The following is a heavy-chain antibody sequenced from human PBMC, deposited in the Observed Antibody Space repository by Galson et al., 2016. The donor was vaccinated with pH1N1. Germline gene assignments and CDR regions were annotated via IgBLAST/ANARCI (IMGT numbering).Heavy chain of an antibody. CDR2: VSYDGKNK. Sequence: SLRLSCAASGFPFSSYAMHWVRQAPGKGLAWVAVVSYDGKNKYLADSVKGRFTISRDNSKNPVYLQMNSLGPDATAVYYCARVFVEYFLYGMDVWGQGTTVTVSS. V-gene: IGHV3-30*04. D-gene: IGHD3-3*01. CDR1: GFPFSSYA. J-gene: IGHJ6*02. CDR3: ARVFVEYFLYGMDV.